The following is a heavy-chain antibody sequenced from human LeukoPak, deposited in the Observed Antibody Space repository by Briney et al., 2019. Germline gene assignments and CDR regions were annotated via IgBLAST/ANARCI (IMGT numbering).Heavy chain of an antibody. D-gene: IGHD2-21*02. CDR3: ARTAVHSPYYGMDV. Sequence: SETLSLTCTAYGGSISDYYWSWIRQPAAKGLEWIGRINTSGSTNYNPSLKSQVTMSVDTSKSQFSLKLTSVTAADTAVYFCARTAVHSPYYGMDVWGQGTTVIVSS. CDR1: GGSISDYY. J-gene: IGHJ6*02. V-gene: IGHV4-4*07. CDR2: INTSGST.